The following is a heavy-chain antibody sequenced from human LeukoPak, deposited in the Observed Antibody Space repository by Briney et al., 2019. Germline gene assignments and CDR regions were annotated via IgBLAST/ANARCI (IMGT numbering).Heavy chain of an antibody. CDR2: ISGSGGST. Sequence: PGGSLRLSCAASGFTFSSYAMSWVRQAPGKGLEWVSAISGSGGSTYYADSVKGRFTISRDNSKNTLYLQMNSLRAEDTAVYYCAKGEQQLFWSIYYYYGMDVWGQGTTVTVSS. CDR1: GFTFSSYA. J-gene: IGHJ6*02. D-gene: IGHD6-13*01. CDR3: AKGEQQLFWSIYYYYGMDV. V-gene: IGHV3-23*01.